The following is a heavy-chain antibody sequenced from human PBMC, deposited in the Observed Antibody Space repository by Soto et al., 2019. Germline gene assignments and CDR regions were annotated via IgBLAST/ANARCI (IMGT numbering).Heavy chain of an antibody. CDR3: ARERSNDYGGGVFDY. CDR1: GGSISSYY. J-gene: IGHJ4*02. V-gene: IGHV4-59*12. Sequence: PSETLSLTCTVSGGSISSYYWSWIRQPPGKGLEWIGYIYYSGITYYNPSLKSRVTISLDTSKNQFSLKLSSVTAADTAVYYCARERSNDYGGGVFDYWGQGTLVTSPQ. CDR2: IYYSGIT. D-gene: IGHD4-17*01.